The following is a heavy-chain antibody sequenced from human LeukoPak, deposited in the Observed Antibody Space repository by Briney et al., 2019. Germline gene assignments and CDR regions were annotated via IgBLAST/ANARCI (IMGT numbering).Heavy chain of an antibody. CDR1: GYTFTGYY. CDR3: ATLISKAAAGTGGWFDP. Sequence: GASVTVSCKASGYTFTGYYMHWVRQAPGQGLEWMGWINPNSGGTNYAQKFQGWVTMTRDTSISTAYMELSRLRSDDTAVYYCATLISKAAAGTGGWFDPWGQGTLVTVSS. CDR2: INPNSGGT. J-gene: IGHJ5*02. V-gene: IGHV1-2*04. D-gene: IGHD6-13*01.